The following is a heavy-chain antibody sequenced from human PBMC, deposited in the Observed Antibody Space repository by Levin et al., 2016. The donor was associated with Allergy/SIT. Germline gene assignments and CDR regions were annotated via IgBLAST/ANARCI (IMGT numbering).Heavy chain of an antibody. J-gene: IGHJ3*02. Sequence: SETLSLTCTVSGGSISSSSYYWGWIRQPPGKGLEWIGSIYYSGSTYYNPSLKSRVTISVDTSKNQFSLKLSSVTAADTAVYYCARFDRLGIVNAFDIWGQGTMVTVSS. CDR3: ARFDRLGIVNAFDI. CDR1: GGSISSSSYY. CDR2: IYYSGST. V-gene: IGHV4-39*01. D-gene: IGHD3-22*01.